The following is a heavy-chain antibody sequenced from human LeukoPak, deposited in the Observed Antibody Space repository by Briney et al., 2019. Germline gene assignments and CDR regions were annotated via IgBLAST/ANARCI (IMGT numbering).Heavy chain of an antibody. D-gene: IGHD2-2*01. V-gene: IGHV4-39*01. J-gene: IGHJ3*02. Sequence: SETLSLTCTVSGGSISSSSLYWDWIRQPPGKGLEWIGTVYYSGSTYYNPSLKRRVTISVDTSKNQFSLRLSSVTAADTALYYCARNASSLGAGAFDIWGQGTMVTVSS. CDR2: VYYSGST. CDR3: ARNASSLGAGAFDI. CDR1: GGSISSSSLY.